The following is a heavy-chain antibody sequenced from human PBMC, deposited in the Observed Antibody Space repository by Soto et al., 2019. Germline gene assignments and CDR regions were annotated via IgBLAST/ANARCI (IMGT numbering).Heavy chain of an antibody. D-gene: IGHD3-3*02. CDR3: ANRPFFEWAPYYGLDV. V-gene: IGHV4-4*02. Sequence: QLQLQESGPGLVKPSATLSLTCVVSGGSITGSDWWTWVRQSPEKGLEWIGEIFDSGNTNYSPSLKRRVTISLDKSANQLSLKVHSVTAADTAICYCANRPFFEWAPYYGLDVWCPGTTVIVSS. J-gene: IGHJ6*02. CDR1: GGSITGSDW. CDR2: IFDSGNT.